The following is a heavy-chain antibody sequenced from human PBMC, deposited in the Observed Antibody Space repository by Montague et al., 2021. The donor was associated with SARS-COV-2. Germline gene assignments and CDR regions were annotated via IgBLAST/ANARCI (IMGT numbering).Heavy chain of an antibody. V-gene: IGHV4-59*01. CDR1: GGSISNFY. CDR2: VFYSGTT. CDR3: ARAQSTRPRGYFDL. J-gene: IGHJ2*01. Sequence: SETLSLTCTVSGGSISNFYWSWLRQPPGRGLEWIAYVFYSGTTSYNPSLKSRATIPVDTSTNQFSPKLDSVTAADTAVYYCARAQSTRPRGYFDLWGRGTLVTVSS. D-gene: IGHD1-1*01.